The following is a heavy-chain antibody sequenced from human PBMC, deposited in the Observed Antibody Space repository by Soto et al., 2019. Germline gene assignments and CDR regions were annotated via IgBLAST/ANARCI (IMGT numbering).Heavy chain of an antibody. V-gene: IGHV3-30-3*01. CDR2: ISYDGNNK. CDR3: ARTVFEYISGWTRYYPYGMDV. Sequence: SLRLSCAASGFTFSTYAMHWVRQAPGKGLEWVAVISYDGNNKYYADSVKGRFTISRDNSKNTLYLQMNSLRPEDTAVYYCARTVFEYISGWTRYYPYGMDVWGQGTTVTVS. J-gene: IGHJ6*02. CDR1: GFTFSTYA. D-gene: IGHD6-19*01.